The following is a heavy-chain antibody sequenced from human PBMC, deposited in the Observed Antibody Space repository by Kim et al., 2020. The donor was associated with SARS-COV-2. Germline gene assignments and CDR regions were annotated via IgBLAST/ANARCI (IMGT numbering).Heavy chain of an antibody. J-gene: IGHJ5*02. V-gene: IGHV7-4-1*02. D-gene: IGHD6-19*01. Sequence: AQGFTGRFVFSLDTSVSTAYLQISSLKAEDTAVYYCARGGSSGWYTWFDPWGQGTLVTVSS. CDR3: ARGGSSGWYTWFDP.